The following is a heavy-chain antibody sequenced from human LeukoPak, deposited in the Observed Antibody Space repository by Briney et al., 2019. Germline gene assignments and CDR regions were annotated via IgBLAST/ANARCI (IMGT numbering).Heavy chain of an antibody. Sequence: KPSETLSLTCTVSGGSISSHYWSWIRQPPGKGLEWIGYIYYSGSTNYNPSLKSRVTISVDTSKNQFSLKLSSVTAADTAVYYCARVSGNYDFWSGYYRNWFDPWGQGTLVTVSS. J-gene: IGHJ5*02. V-gene: IGHV4-59*11. CDR2: IYYSGST. D-gene: IGHD3-3*01. CDR1: GGSISSHY. CDR3: ARVSGNYDFWSGYYRNWFDP.